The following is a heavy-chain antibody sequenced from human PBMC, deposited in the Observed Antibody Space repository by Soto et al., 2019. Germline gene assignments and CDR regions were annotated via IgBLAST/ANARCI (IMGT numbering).Heavy chain of an antibody. CDR2: INPSGGST. CDR3: ARDPQAITIFGVVTGPFDP. Sequence: ASVKVSCKASGYTFTSYYMHWVRQAPGQGLEWMGIINPSGGSTSYAQKFQGRVTMTRDTSTSTVYTELSSLRSEDTAVYYCARDPQAITIFGVVTGPFDPWGQGTLVTVS. J-gene: IGHJ5*02. CDR1: GYTFTSYY. D-gene: IGHD3-3*01. V-gene: IGHV1-46*01.